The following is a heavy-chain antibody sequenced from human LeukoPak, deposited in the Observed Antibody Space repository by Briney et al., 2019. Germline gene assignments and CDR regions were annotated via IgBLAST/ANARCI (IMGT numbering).Heavy chain of an antibody. J-gene: IGHJ4*02. Sequence: GRSLRLSCAASGFTFDDYAMHWVRQAPGKGLEWVSGISWNSGSIGYADSVKGRFTISRDNAKNSLYLQMNSLRAEDTALYYCAKDRQADFYDSGSLDYWGQGTLVTVSS. V-gene: IGHV3-9*01. D-gene: IGHD3-22*01. CDR2: ISWNSGSI. CDR3: AKDRQADFYDSGSLDY. CDR1: GFTFDDYA.